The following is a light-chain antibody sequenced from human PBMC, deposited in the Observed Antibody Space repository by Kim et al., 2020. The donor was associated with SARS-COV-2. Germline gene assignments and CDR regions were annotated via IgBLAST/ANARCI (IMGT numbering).Light chain of an antibody. CDR2: QSS. Sequence: ASVGDRVTNTCRASQSIDTWLAWFQQKPGKAPKLLIYQSSTLESGVPSRFSGSGSGTEFTLTISSLQPDDFATYYCQQYNTYSGTFGQGTKVDIK. J-gene: IGKJ1*01. V-gene: IGKV1-5*03. CDR3: QQYNTYSGT. CDR1: QSIDTW.